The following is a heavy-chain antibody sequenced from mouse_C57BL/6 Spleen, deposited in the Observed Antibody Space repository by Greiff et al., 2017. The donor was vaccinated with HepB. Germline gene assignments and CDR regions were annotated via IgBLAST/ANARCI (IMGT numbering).Heavy chain of an antibody. CDR3: ARNDYDEYFDV. J-gene: IGHJ1*03. CDR2: ISSGSSTI. V-gene: IGHV5-17*01. Sequence: EVQVVESGGGLVKPGGSLKLSCAASGFTFSDYGMHWVRQAPEKGLEWVAYISSGSSTIYYADTVKGRFTISRDNAKNTLFLQMTSLRSEDTAMYYCARNDYDEYFDVWGTGTTVTVSS. CDR1: GFTFSDYG. D-gene: IGHD2-4*01.